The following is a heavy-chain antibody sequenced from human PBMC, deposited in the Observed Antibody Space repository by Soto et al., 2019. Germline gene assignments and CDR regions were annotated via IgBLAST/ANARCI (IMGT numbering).Heavy chain of an antibody. D-gene: IGHD6-13*01. CDR1: GVVYSHYS. CDR2: ILNDGSQK. J-gene: IGHJ2*01. Sequence: QLVESGGGVVQPGGSLRLSCEAAGVVYSHYSMHLVRQAPGKGPEWGALILNDGSQKNYVDSVKGRFTISRDNSKNTLNLQMNSLRADDTAMYFCVRGIPSQYSSTWLYWHFDLWGPGTLVTVSS. CDR3: VRGIPSQYSSTWLYWHFDL. V-gene: IGHV3-33*01.